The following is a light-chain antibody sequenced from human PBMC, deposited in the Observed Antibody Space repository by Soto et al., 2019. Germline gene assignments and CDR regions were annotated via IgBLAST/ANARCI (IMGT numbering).Light chain of an antibody. CDR2: DAS. CDR3: QHLDTNWP. J-gene: IGKJ1*01. Sequence: IQMTQSPSTLSASVGDSVTITCRASHNIAKWLAWYQQKPGRAPRLLIYDASTLQTGVPSRFSGSGSGTEFTLTITGLRPDDFATYYCQHLDTNWPFGQGNKVEIK. V-gene: IGKV1-5*01. CDR1: HNIAKW.